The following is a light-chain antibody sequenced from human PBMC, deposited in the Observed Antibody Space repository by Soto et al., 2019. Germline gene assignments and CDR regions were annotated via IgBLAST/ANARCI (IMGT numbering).Light chain of an antibody. J-gene: IGKJ5*01. CDR1: QGLTSF. CDR3: QQIHTYPIT. Sequence: DIQLTQSQSFLSASLGERVTIPCRASQGLTSFLAWYHQKPGKVPKLLIYAASTLQGGVPSRFSGSGSGTQFTLTISSLQPEDVATYYCQQIHTYPITFGQGTRLEI. CDR2: AAS. V-gene: IGKV1-9*01.